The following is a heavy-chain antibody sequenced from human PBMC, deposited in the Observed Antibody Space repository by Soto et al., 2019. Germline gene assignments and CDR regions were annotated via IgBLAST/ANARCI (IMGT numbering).Heavy chain of an antibody. D-gene: IGHD3-22*01. CDR1: GGSISSGGYY. CDR3: ARDAQGSGYLDY. V-gene: IGHV4-31*03. CDR2: IYYNGNT. J-gene: IGHJ4*02. Sequence: SETLSLTCTGSGGSISSGGYYWSWIRQHPGKGLEWIGYIYYNGNTYYNPSLKSRVSISVDTSENQFSLKLSSVTAADTAVYYCARDAQGSGYLDYWGQGTLVTVSS.